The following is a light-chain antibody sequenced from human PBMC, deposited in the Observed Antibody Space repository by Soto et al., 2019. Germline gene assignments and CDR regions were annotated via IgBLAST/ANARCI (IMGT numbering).Light chain of an antibody. Sequence: EIVMTQSPGTLSVSPGERATLSCRASQSVSANFACYQEKPGQAHMLLIYGAYARATGLPGRFSGSGSGTEFTLTISSLQPEDFAVYYCKQYNSWPWTFGQGTKVDIK. CDR1: QSVSAN. V-gene: IGKV3-15*01. CDR2: GAY. J-gene: IGKJ1*01. CDR3: KQYNSWPWT.